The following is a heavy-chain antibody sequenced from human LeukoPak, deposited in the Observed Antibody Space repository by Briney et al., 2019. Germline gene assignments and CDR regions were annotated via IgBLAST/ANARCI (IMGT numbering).Heavy chain of an antibody. V-gene: IGHV3-30*02. CDR1: GFTFSSYG. CDR3: ARLDASRRDGYNSNYFDY. J-gene: IGHJ4*02. Sequence: GGSLRLSCAASGFTFSSYGMHWVRQAPGKGLEWVAFIRYDGSNKYYADSVKGRFTISRDNAKNSLDLQMNSLRVEDTAVYYCARLDASRRDGYNSNYFDYWGQGTLVTVSS. CDR2: IRYDGSNK. D-gene: IGHD5-24*01.